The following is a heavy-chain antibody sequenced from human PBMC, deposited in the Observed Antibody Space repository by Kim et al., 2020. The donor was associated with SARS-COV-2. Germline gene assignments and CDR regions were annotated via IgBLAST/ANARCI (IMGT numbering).Heavy chain of an antibody. CDR3: ARTRVHNYDILTGYQRALDY. V-gene: IGHV1-69*13. D-gene: IGHD3-9*01. J-gene: IGHJ4*02. CDR2: IIPIFGTA. CDR1: GGTFSSYA. Sequence: SVKVSCKASGGTFSSYAISWVRQAPGQGLEWMGGIIPIFGTANYAQKFQGRVTITADESTSTAYMELSSLRSEDTAVYYCARTRVHNYDILTGYQRALDYWGQGTLVTVSS.